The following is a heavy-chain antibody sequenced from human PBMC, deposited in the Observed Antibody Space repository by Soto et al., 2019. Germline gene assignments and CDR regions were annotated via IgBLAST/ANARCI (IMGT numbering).Heavy chain of an antibody. CDR2: ISWNSGSI. Sequence: EVQLVESGGGLVQPGRSLRLSCAASGFTFDDYAMHWVRQAPGKGLEWVSGISWNSGSIGYADSVKGRFTISRDNAKNSLYQQMNSLRAEDTALYYCAKDKTLSGWYAFDYWGQGTLVTVSS. CDR1: GFTFDDYA. CDR3: AKDKTLSGWYAFDY. V-gene: IGHV3-9*01. D-gene: IGHD6-19*01. J-gene: IGHJ4*02.